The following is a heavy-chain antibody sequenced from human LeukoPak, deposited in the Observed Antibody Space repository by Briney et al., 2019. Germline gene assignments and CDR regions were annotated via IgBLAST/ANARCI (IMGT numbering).Heavy chain of an antibody. D-gene: IGHD5-12*01. V-gene: IGHV4-61*02. CDR1: GVSVSSNLYF. CDR3: VRYRDPYDYLPHTLDI. Sequence: PSETLSLTCTVSGVSVSSNLYFWTWIRQPAGKGLEWIGRIYSDGTTHYNPSLSSRVIMSLDLSKNQFSLKLRSATAADTAVYYCVRYRDPYDYLPHTLDIWGQGTKVTVS. J-gene: IGHJ3*02. CDR2: IYSDGTT.